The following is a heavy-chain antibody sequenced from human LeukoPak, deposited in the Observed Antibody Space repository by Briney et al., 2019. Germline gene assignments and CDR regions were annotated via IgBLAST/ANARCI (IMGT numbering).Heavy chain of an antibody. CDR3: AREAVMPVAPVKIGTSDRPLYEYYGLDV. CDR1: GFTVSSNY. Sequence: GGSLRLSCAASGFTVSSNYMSWVRQAPGKGLEWVSVIFGGDGSYYADSVRGRFTISRDNSKNTLYLQMNSLRADDTAVYYCAREAVMPVAPVKIGTSDRPLYEYYGLDVWGQGTTVTVS. D-gene: IGHD1/OR15-1a*01. CDR2: IFGGDGS. J-gene: IGHJ6*02. V-gene: IGHV3-53*01.